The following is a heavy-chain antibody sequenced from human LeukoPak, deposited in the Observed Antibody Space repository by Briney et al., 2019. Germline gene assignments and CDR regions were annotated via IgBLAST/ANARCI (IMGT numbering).Heavy chain of an antibody. CDR1: GGSISISNW. Sequence: SGTLSLTCAVSGGSISISNWWCWVRQPPGKGLEWIGEIYHTGSTNYNPSLKSRVSISVDKSKNQFSLKLSSVTAADTAVYYCARGYCSGGSCYGRPNWFDPWGQGTLVTVSS. V-gene: IGHV4-4*02. D-gene: IGHD2-15*01. CDR2: IYHTGST. J-gene: IGHJ5*02. CDR3: ARGYCSGGSCYGRPNWFDP.